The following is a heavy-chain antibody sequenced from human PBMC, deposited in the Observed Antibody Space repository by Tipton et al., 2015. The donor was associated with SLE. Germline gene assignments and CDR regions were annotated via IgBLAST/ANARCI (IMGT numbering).Heavy chain of an antibody. CDR2: IYYSGST. J-gene: IGHJ4*02. CDR1: SASISSYF. CDR3: ARADPSWVSFDY. V-gene: IGHV4-59*08. Sequence: LRLSCTVSSASISSYFWSWIRQPPGKRLESIGYIYYSGSTNYNPSLKSRVTISVDTSKNQFSLKLSSVTAADTAVYYCARADPSWVSFDYWGQGTLVTVSS. D-gene: IGHD2-8*01.